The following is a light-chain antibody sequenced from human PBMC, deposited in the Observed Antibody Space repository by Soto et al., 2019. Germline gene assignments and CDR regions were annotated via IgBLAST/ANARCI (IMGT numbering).Light chain of an antibody. CDR1: HSVSSSY. J-gene: IGKJ1*01. Sequence: EIVLTQSPGTLSLSPGERATLSCRASHSVSSSYLAWYQQKPGQAPRLLIYGASTRATGIPDRFSGSGSGTDFTLTISRLEPEDFAVYSCQQYGSSSPTFGQGTKVDIK. CDR3: QQYGSSSPT. V-gene: IGKV3-20*01. CDR2: GAS.